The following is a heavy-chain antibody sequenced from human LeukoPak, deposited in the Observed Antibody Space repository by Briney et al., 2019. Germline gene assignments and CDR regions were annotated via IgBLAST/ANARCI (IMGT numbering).Heavy chain of an antibody. J-gene: IGHJ4*02. D-gene: IGHD3-10*01. CDR2: IYPGDSDT. CDR3: ARHRGGSGSYYNVFVY. Sequence: GESLKISCKGSGYSFTSYWIGWVRQMPGKGLEWMGIIYPGDSDTRYSPSLQGQVTISADKSISTAYLQWSSLKASDTAMYYCARHRGGSGSYYNVFVYWGQGTLVTVSS. CDR1: GYSFTSYW. V-gene: IGHV5-51*01.